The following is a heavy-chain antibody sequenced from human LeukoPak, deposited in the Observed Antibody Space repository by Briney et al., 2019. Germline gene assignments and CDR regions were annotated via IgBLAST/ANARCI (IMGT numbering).Heavy chain of an antibody. V-gene: IGHV3-23*01. CDR2: IPVSGDPT. D-gene: IGHD6-19*01. Sequence: GSLRLSCAASGLTFSRYAMTWVRQAPGKGLEWVSSIPVSGDPTYYADSVRGRFTVSRDNSKSSLYLQMNGLRSDDTAVYYCARDPAVAGQNWFDPWGQGTLVTVSS. J-gene: IGHJ5*02. CDR3: ARDPAVAGQNWFDP. CDR1: GLTFSRYA.